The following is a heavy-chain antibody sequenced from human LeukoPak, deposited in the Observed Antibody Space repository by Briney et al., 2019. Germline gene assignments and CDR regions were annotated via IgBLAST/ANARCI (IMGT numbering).Heavy chain of an antibody. D-gene: IGHD3-10*01. V-gene: IGHV4-61*02. CDR2: IYTSGST. CDR3: ARETSGRQRYWFDP. CDR1: GGSISSGSYY. J-gene: IGHJ5*02. Sequence: PSQTLSLTCLVSGGSISSGSYYWSWIRQPAGKGLEWIGRIYTSGSTNYNPSLKSRVTISVDTSKNQFSLKLSSVTAADTAVYYCARETSGRQRYWFDPWCQGTLVTVSS.